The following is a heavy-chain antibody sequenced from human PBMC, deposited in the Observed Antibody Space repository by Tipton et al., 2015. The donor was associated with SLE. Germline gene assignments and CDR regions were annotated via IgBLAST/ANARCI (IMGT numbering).Heavy chain of an antibody. CDR1: GFNIRTYL. CDR2: IEEDGNEK. D-gene: IGHD6-13*01. V-gene: IGHV3-7*01. J-gene: IGHJ3*02. Sequence: SLRLSCEASGFNIRTYLMSWVRQAPGKGLEWVANIEEDGNEKYYVDSVKGRFTISRDNAENSVHLQLHSLRGEDTAVYYCFTGSWYGESGAFDIWGQGTVVTVSS. CDR3: FTGSWYGESGAFDI.